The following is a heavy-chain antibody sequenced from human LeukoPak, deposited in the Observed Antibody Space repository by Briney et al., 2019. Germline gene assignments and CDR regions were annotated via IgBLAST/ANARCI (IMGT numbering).Heavy chain of an antibody. J-gene: IGHJ6*02. V-gene: IGHV1-69*04. CDR1: GGTFSSYA. CDR2: IIPILGIA. Sequence: GASVKVSCKASGGTFSSYAISWVRQAPGQGLEWMGRIIPILGIANCAQKFRGRVTITADKSTSTAYMELSSLRSEDTAVYYCARGLSHNVVQELSVGMDVWGQGTTVTVSS. D-gene: IGHD2-2*01. CDR3: ARGLSHNVVQELSVGMDV.